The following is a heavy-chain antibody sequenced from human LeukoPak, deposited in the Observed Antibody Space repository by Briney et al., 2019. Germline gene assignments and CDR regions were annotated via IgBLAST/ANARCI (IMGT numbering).Heavy chain of an antibody. V-gene: IGHV3-11*01. CDR1: GFTFSDYY. CDR2: ISGSGSTI. Sequence: GGSLRLPCAASGFTFSDYYMSWIRQAPGKGLEWVSYISGSGSTIYYADSVKGRSTISRDNAKNSLYLQMNSLRVEDTAVYYCARDGSGYYFDYWGQGTLVTVPS. D-gene: IGHD3-9*01. CDR3: ARDGSGYYFDY. J-gene: IGHJ4*02.